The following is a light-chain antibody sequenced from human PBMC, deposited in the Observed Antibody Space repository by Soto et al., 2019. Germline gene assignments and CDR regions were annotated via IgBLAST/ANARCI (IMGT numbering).Light chain of an antibody. J-gene: IGKJ4*01. CDR2: GAS. CDR3: QHFGTSLALT. V-gene: IGKV3-20*01. Sequence: EIVLTQSPGTLSLSPGERATLSCRASQSVSSSYLAWYQQKPGQAPRLLIYGASSRATGIPGRFSGSGSGSDFTLTISRLEPEDFAVYYCQHFGTSLALTFGGGTKVEIK. CDR1: QSVSSSY.